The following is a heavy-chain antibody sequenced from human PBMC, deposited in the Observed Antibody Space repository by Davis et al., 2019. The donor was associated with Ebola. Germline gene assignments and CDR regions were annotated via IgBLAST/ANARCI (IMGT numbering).Heavy chain of an antibody. Sequence: PGGSLRLSCAVYGGSFSGYYWSWIRQSPGRGLEWIAEINHSGSTNYNPSLKSRVTISVDTSKNQFSLELKSVTAADTAVYYCARGGERLDFYYYGMDVWGQGTTVTVSS. CDR1: GGSFSGYY. D-gene: IGHD1-1*01. J-gene: IGHJ6*02. CDR2: INHSGST. V-gene: IGHV4-34*01. CDR3: ARGGERLDFYYYGMDV.